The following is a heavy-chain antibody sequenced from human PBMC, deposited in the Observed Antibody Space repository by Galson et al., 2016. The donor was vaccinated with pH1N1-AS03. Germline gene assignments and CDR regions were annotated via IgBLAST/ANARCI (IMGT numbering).Heavy chain of an antibody. Sequence: SVKVSCKASGYTFTNYDINWARQATGQGFEWMAWMNPGSGGAGYAQKFQGRVAMTRNTAITTAYMELSGLTPEDTATYYCATSGRKNMNYFDNSGSWGQGTLVSVSS. CDR1: GYTFTNYD. D-gene: IGHD6-19*01. J-gene: IGHJ5*02. CDR2: MNPGSGGA. CDR3: ATSGRKNMNYFDNSGS. V-gene: IGHV1-8*02.